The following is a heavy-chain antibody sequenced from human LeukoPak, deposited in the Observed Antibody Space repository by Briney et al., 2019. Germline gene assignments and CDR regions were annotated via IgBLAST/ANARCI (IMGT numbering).Heavy chain of an antibody. D-gene: IGHD3-10*01. CDR2: IFYNGST. CDR3: ASHNYYYGSGTIDY. V-gene: IGHV4-30-4*07. CDR1: GGSISSGGYS. J-gene: IGHJ4*02. Sequence: SQTLSLTCAVSGGSISSGGYSWSWIRQPPGKGLEWIGFIFYNGSTNYNVSLKSRVTISVDTSKNQFSLKMRSVTATDTAVYYCASHNYYYGSGTIDYWGQGTLVTVSS.